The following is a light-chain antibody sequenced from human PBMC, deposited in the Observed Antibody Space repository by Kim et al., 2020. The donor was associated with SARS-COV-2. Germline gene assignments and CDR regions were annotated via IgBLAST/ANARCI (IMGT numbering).Light chain of an antibody. Sequence: ASGRDRVTSPCRASQSISNYLNWYQQKPGKVPKLLIFAASNLQSGVPSRFSGSGSGTDFTLTISSLQPEDFAAYYCQQSYGIPRTFGQGTKVEIK. CDR2: AAS. CDR3: QQSYGIPRT. J-gene: IGKJ1*01. V-gene: IGKV1-39*01. CDR1: QSISNY.